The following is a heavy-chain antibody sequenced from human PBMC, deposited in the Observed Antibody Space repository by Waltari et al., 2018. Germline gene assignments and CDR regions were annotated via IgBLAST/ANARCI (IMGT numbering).Heavy chain of an antibody. V-gene: IGHV3-30*02. D-gene: IGHD1-26*01. CDR1: GFTFSSYG. J-gene: IGHJ6*04. CDR3: AKDLGDL. Sequence: QVQLVESGGGVVQPGGSLRLSCAASGFTFSSYGMQWVRQAPGKGLEWVAFIRDDGSNKYYADSVKGRFTISRDNSKNTLYLQMNSLRAEDTAVYYCAKDLGDLWGKGTTVTVSS. CDR2: IRDDGSNK.